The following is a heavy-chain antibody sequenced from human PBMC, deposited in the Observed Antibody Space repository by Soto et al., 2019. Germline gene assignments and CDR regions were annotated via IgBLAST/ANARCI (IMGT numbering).Heavy chain of an antibody. CDR3: TTDLIDSGSYHRAKFDY. V-gene: IGHV3-73*01. CDR1: GFTFSGSA. D-gene: IGHD1-26*01. CDR2: IRSKANTYAT. J-gene: IGHJ4*02. Sequence: EVQLVESGGGLVQPGGSLKLSCAAAGFTFSGSAMHWVRQASGKGLEWVGRIRSKANTYATVYAASVKGRFTIPRDDSKNKAYLQMNSLTIEDKAVYYCTTDLIDSGSYHRAKFDYWGQGTLVTVSS.